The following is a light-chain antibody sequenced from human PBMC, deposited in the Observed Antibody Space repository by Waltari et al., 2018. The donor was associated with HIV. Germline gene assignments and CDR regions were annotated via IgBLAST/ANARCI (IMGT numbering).Light chain of an antibody. CDR2: EDN. Sequence: FMLTLPRSVSQSQWKPVTISCTRSSGSIAINYVQVYQQRPDSSPILVIYEDNQRPAGVPDRFSGSIDSSSNSAALTISGLKTDDEADYYCHSYDSTNLVVFGGGTKLTVL. V-gene: IGLV6-57*01. CDR1: SGSIAINY. CDR3: HSYDSTNLVV. J-gene: IGLJ2*01.